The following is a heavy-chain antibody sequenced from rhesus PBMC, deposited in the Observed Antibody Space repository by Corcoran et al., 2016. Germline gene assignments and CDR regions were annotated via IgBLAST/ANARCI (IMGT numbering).Heavy chain of an antibody. Sequence: QVQLQESGPGLVTPSETLSLTCAVSGSSLSSNYWSWIRPPPGKGLEWIGYIYGSDGSTYYNPALKRRVTISTDTSKNHFSLKLTSVTAADTAVYYCTRDFDYDFDYWGQGVLVTVSS. D-gene: IGHD3-40*01. V-gene: IGHV4-160*01. CDR1: GSSLSSNY. CDR2: IYGSDGST. J-gene: IGHJ4*01. CDR3: TRDFDYDFDY.